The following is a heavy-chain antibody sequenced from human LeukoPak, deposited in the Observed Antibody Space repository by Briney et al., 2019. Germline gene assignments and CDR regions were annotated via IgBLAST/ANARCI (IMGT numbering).Heavy chain of an antibody. CDR2: VYYSGTT. CDR3: ARGPPDCSSTSCYAFDAFDI. V-gene: IGHV4-30-4*07. J-gene: IGHJ3*02. CDR1: GASISSSGYS. Sequence: SETLSLTCAVSGASISSSGYSWWWVRQPPGKGLEWIGYVYYSGTTYYNPSLNSRLTISADTSKNQFFLKLSSVTAADTAVYYCARGPPDCSSTSCYAFDAFDIWGQGTMVTVSS. D-gene: IGHD2-2*01.